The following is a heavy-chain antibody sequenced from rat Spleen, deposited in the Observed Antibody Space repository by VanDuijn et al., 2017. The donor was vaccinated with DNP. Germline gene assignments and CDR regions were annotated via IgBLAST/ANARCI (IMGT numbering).Heavy chain of an antibody. CDR1: GFSLTTNS. J-gene: IGHJ4*01. CDR2: IWSGGGT. D-gene: IGHD1-12*02. CDR3: TRDQDYYYDGGYYPTMDA. Sequence: QVQLKESGPGLVQPSQTLSLTCTVSGFSLTTNSVHWVRQPPGKGLEWVGVIWSGGGTAYNSALKSRLSINRDTSKSQVFLKINSLETEDTAIYYCTRDQDYYYDGGYYPTMDAWGQGTSVTVSS. V-gene: IGHV2-1*01.